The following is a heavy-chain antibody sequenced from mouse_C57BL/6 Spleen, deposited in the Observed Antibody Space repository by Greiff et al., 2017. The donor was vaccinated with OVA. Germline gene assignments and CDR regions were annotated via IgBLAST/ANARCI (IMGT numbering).Heavy chain of an antibody. Sequence: QVQLQQSGAELVKPGASVKISCKASGYAFSSYWMNWVKQRPGKGLEWIGQIYPGDGDTNYNGKFKGKATLTADKSSSTAYMQLSSLTSEDSAVYFCASPHYYSKDVYFDYWGQGTTLTVSS. CDR1: GYAFSSYW. D-gene: IGHD2-5*01. CDR3: ASPHYYSKDVYFDY. V-gene: IGHV1-80*01. J-gene: IGHJ2*01. CDR2: IYPGDGDT.